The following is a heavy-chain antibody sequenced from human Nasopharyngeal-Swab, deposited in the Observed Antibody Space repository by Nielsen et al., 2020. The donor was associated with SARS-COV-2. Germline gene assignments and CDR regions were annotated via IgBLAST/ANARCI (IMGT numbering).Heavy chain of an antibody. CDR1: GFTFSSYA. V-gene: IGHV3-30-3*01. D-gene: IGHD3-3*01. J-gene: IGHJ6*03. CDR3: ARDSYRYDFWSGYHHYYYYYMDV. Sequence: LKISCAASGFTFSSYAMHWVRQAPGKGLEWVAVISYDGINKYYADSVKGRFTISRDNSKNTLYLQMNSLRAEDTAVYYCARDSYRYDFWSGYHHYYYYYMDVWGKGTTVTVSS. CDR2: ISYDGINK.